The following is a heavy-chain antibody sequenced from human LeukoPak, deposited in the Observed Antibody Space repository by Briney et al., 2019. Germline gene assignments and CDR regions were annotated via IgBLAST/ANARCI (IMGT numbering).Heavy chain of an antibody. Sequence: SETLSLTCSVSDDSITMYYWTSIRQPPEKGLEWIGHVDHTGSTNFNPSLNGRVSISRDTTKNLFSLRLRSVTAADTAVYFCARGRVSSSTWYSTYYYYFYMDVWGKGTTVTVSS. CDR1: DDSITMYY. D-gene: IGHD1-1*01. J-gene: IGHJ6*03. V-gene: IGHV4-59*01. CDR2: VDHTGST. CDR3: ARGRVSSSTWYSTYYYYFYMDV.